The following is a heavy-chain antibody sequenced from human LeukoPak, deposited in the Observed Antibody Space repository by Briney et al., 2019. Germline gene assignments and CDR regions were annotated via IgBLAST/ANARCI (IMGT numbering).Heavy chain of an antibody. CDR2: IYWDDNK. CDR3: AHLGGDYDILTGYQYYFDY. CDR1: GDSISRYYW. J-gene: IGHJ4*02. D-gene: IGHD3-9*01. Sequence: TLSLTCSVSGDSISRYYWSWIRQPPGKALEWVALIYWDDNKRYSPSLKSRFTITKDTSKNQVVLTMTNVGPVDTATYFCAHLGGDYDILTGYQYYFDYWGQGTLVTVSS. V-gene: IGHV2-5*08.